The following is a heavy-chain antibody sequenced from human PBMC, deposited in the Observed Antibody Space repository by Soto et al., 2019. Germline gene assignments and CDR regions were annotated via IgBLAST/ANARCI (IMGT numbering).Heavy chain of an antibody. CDR3: ARSPVPYYCGSGSYYN. CDR1: GDSVSSTSFY. CDR2: IYYSGST. J-gene: IGHJ4*02. V-gene: IGHV4-61*01. D-gene: IGHD3-10*01. Sequence: QVQLQESGPGLVKPSETLSLTCTVSGDSVSSTSFYWSWIRQPPGKGLEWIGYIYYSGSTNYNPYLNSRVTLSTHTSKNQFSLKLSSVPAAATAVYYCARSPVPYYCGSGSYYNWGQGTLVTVSS.